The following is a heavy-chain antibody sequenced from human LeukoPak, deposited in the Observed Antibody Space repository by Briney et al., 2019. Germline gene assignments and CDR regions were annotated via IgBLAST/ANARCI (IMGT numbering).Heavy chain of an antibody. J-gene: IGHJ6*03. CDR1: GFTFSSYA. V-gene: IGHV3-23*01. Sequence: GGSLRLSCAASGFTFSSYAMSWVRQAPGKGLEWVSAISGSGGSTYYADSVKGRFTISRDNSKNTLYLQMNSLRAEDTAVYYCAKLSRENPYYYYYYMDVWGKGTTVTVSS. D-gene: IGHD1-14*01. CDR3: AKLSRENPYYYYYYMDV. CDR2: ISGSGGST.